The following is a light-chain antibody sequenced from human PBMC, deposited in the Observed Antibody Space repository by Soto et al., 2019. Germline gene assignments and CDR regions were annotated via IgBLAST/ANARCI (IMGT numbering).Light chain of an antibody. CDR2: EVS. CDR3: SSYEATYNLRV. J-gene: IGLJ3*02. Sequence: QSVLTQPPSASGSPGQSVTISCTGTSSDVGGYNYVSWYQQHPGKAPKVMIYEVSKRPSGVPDRFSGSKSGNTASLTVSGLQAEDEADYYCSSYEATYNLRVFGGGTKVTVL. V-gene: IGLV2-8*01. CDR1: SSDVGGYNY.